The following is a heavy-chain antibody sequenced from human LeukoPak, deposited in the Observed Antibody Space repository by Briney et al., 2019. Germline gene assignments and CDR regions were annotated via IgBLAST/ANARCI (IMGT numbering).Heavy chain of an antibody. CDR2: ISYDGSKN. J-gene: IGHJ4*02. D-gene: IGHD3-10*01. CDR3: AKEYGSGSYSYGMNV. CDR1: GFTFNNYG. V-gene: IGHV3-30*18. Sequence: PGRSLRLSCAVSGFTFNNYGMHWVRQAPGKGLEWVAIISYDGSKNYYADSVKGRFTISRDNSKNTLYLQMNSLRGEDTAVYYCAKEYGSGSYSYGMNVWGQGTLVTVPS.